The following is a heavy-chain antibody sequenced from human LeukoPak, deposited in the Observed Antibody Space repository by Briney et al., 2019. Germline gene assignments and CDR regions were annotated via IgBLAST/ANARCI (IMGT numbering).Heavy chain of an antibody. CDR3: ARPADPNYYYYGMDV. CDR1: GFTFDDYG. J-gene: IGHJ6*02. V-gene: IGHV3-20*01. D-gene: IGHD2-2*01. Sequence: PGGSLRLSCAVSGFTFDDYGMSWVRQAPGKGLEWVSGINWNGGSTGYADSVKGRFTISRDNAKNSLYLQMNSLRAEDTALYHCARPADPNYYYYGMDVWGQGTTVTVSS. CDR2: INWNGGST.